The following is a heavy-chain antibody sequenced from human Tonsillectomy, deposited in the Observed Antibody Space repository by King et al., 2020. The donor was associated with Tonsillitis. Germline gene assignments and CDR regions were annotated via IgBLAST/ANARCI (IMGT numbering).Heavy chain of an antibody. CDR1: GGSIRTGDFY. CDR2: IFYSGPP. D-gene: IGHD1-7*01. Sequence: QLQESGPGLVKPSQTLSLICSVSGGSIRTGDFYWSWIRKPPGKGLEGIGYIFYSGPPYDNPSLQGRVSMSVAASKNQFSLKLRSVTAADTAAYYCARGEGTTGGFDYWGQGTLVTVSS. V-gene: IGHV4-30-4*01. J-gene: IGHJ4*02. CDR3: ARGEGTTGGFDY.